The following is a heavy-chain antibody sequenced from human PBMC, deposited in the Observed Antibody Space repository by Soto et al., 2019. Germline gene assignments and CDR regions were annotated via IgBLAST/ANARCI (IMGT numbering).Heavy chain of an antibody. D-gene: IGHD5-18*01. V-gene: IGHV4-59*01. CDR3: ARALGYSYGFVYYYYGMDV. J-gene: IGHJ6*02. CDR1: GVSISSYY. CDR2: IYYSGST. Sequence: PSETLSLTCTVPGVSISSYYWSWIRQPPGKGLECIGYIYYSGSTNYNPSLKSRVTISVDTSKNQFSLKLSSVTAADTAVYYCARALGYSYGFVYYYYGMDVWGQGTTVT.